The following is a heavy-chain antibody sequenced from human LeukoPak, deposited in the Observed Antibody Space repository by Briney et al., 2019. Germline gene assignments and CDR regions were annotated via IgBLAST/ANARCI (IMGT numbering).Heavy chain of an antibody. CDR1: GFTFSSYC. J-gene: IGHJ4*02. D-gene: IGHD5-12*01. V-gene: IGHV3-74*01. Sequence: GGSLRLSCAASGFTFSSYCMHWVRQAPGKGLVWVSRINSDGSSTSYADSVKGRFTISRDNAKNTLYLQMNSLRAEDTAVYYCARLAYSGYDYDDYWGQGTLVTVSS. CDR2: INSDGSST. CDR3: ARLAYSGYDYDDY.